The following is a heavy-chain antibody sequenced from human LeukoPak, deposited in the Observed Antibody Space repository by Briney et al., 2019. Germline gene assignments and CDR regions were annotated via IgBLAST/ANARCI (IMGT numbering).Heavy chain of an antibody. CDR1: DVSIKNSSFS. D-gene: IGHD2-21*02. Sequence: PSETLSLTCSISDVSIKNSSFSWGWIRQPPGKGLEWIGNIYFTGSTYYNPSLMRRVTISVDTSKNQCALKLGSVTAADTACYYCARAPPGSSATVTGYLFDSWGQGTLVTVSP. V-gene: IGHV4-39*06. CDR3: ARAPPGSSATVTGYLFDS. CDR2: IYFTGST. J-gene: IGHJ4*02.